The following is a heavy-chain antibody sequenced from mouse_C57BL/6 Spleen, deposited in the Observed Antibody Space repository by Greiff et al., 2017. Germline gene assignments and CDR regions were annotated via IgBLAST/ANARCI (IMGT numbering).Heavy chain of an antibody. CDR3: ARGLLDY. CDR2: ISYSGST. CDR1: VYSITSGYD. V-gene: IGHV3-1*01. Sequence: EVQLPQSVPGMVKPSQSLSLTCTVTVYSITSGYDWHWLRHFPGNKLDWMGYISYSGSTNYNPSLKSRISITHDTSKNHFFLKLNSVTTEDTATYYCARGLLDYWGQGTTLTVSA. D-gene: IGHD2-3*01. J-gene: IGHJ2*01.